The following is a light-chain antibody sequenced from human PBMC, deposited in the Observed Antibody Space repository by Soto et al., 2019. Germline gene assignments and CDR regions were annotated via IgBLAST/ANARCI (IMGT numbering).Light chain of an antibody. CDR3: QHLNSYPLMYT. CDR2: AAS. Sequence: DIQLTQSPSFLSASVGDRVTITCRASQGISSYLAWYQQKPGKAPKLLIYAASTFQSGVPSRFSGSGSGTEFTLTVSSLQPEDFATCYCQHLNSYPLMYTFGQGTKLEIK. CDR1: QGISSY. J-gene: IGKJ2*01. V-gene: IGKV1-9*01.